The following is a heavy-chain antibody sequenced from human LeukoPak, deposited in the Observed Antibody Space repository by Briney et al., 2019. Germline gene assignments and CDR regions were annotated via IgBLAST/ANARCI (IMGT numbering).Heavy chain of an antibody. CDR2: ISGSGGST. D-gene: IGHD6-19*01. CDR3: ARRYSSGWYLDY. CDR1: GFTFSSYA. J-gene: IGHJ4*02. Sequence: GGSLRLSCAASGFTFSSYAMSWVRQAPGKGLEWVSAISGSGGSTYYADSVKGRFTISRDNSKNTLYLQMNSLRAEDAAVYYCARRYSSGWYLDYWGQGTLVTVSS. V-gene: IGHV3-23*01.